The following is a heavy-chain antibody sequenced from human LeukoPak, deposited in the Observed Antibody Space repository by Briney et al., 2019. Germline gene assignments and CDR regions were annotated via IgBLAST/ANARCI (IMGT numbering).Heavy chain of an antibody. J-gene: IGHJ4*02. CDR1: GVSLSSSGVG. V-gene: IGHV2-5*02. CDR3: AHITSWRVHDYFDY. D-gene: IGHD3-3*01. Sequence: SGPTLVKPTQTLTLTCALSGVSLSSSGVGVGWIRQAPGKALEWLAVLYWDDEKRYSPSLKSRVTITKDTPKNQVVLILTNMDPVDTGTYYCAHITSWRVHDYFDYWGQGTLVTVSS. CDR2: LYWDDEK.